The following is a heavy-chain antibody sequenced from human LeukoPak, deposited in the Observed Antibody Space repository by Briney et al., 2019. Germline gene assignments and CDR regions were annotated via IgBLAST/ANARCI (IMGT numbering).Heavy chain of an antibody. V-gene: IGHV1-3*01. J-gene: IGHJ4*02. Sequence: ASVKVSCKASGYTFTSYAIHWVRQGPGQRLEWMGWINVGNGDTKYSQKFQGRVTFTRDTSASTAYMELSSLRSEDTAVFYCATSEEGRWGQGTLVTVSS. D-gene: IGHD2-15*01. CDR2: INVGNGDT. CDR1: GYTFTSYA. CDR3: ATSEEGR.